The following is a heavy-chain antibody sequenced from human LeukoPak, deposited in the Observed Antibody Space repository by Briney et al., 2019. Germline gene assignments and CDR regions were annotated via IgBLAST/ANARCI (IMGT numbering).Heavy chain of an antibody. Sequence: ASVKVSCKASGYTFTGYYMHWVRQSPGQGLEWMGWINPNSGGTNYAQKFQDRVTMTRDTSISTAYMELSRLRSDDTAVYYCATPATSGYDFAYYFDYWGQGTLVTVSS. CDR1: GYTFTGYY. V-gene: IGHV1-2*02. D-gene: IGHD5-12*01. CDR3: ATPATSGYDFAYYFDY. CDR2: INPNSGGT. J-gene: IGHJ4*02.